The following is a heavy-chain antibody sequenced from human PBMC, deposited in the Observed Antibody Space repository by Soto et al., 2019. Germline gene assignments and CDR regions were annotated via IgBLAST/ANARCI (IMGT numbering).Heavy chain of an antibody. CDR1: GFTFSSYA. CDR2: ISGSGGST. Sequence: EVQLLESGGGLVQPGGSLRLSCAASGFTFSSYAMSWVRQAPGKGLEWVSAISGSGGSTYYADSVKGRFTISRDNSKNTLYLQMNSLRAEDTAVYYCAKAGLGGSGSGSYYIRYNWFDPWGQGTLVTVSS. CDR3: AKAGLGGSGSGSYYIRYNWFDP. J-gene: IGHJ5*02. V-gene: IGHV3-23*01. D-gene: IGHD3-10*01.